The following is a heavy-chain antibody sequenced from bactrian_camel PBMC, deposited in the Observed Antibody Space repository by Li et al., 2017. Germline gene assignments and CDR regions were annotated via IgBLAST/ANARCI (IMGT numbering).Heavy chain of an antibody. CDR1: GFAFATYG. D-gene: IGHD4*01. Sequence: HVQLVESGGGLVQPGESLRLSCAASGFAFATYGISWVRQAPGKGPEWLSGIWSDGIKTLYARSVQGRFAISRDNAKSTLYLQMNSLTSEDTALYYCVTGKTVDYAIAPFGYWGQGTQVTVS. CDR2: IWSDGIKT. J-gene: IGHJ6*01. CDR3: VTGKTVDYAIAPFGY. V-gene: IGHV3S6*01.